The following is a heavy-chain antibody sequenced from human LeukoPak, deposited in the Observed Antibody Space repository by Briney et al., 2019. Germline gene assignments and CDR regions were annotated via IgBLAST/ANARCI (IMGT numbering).Heavy chain of an antibody. Sequence: PGGSLRLSCAASGFTVSSSYMTWVRQAPGKGLEWVSLVYSDGSTFYADSVKGRFTISRDNSKNTLYLQMNSLRAEDTAVYYCATPPRGYSYGAFDYWGQGTLVTVSS. CDR3: ATPPRGYSYGAFDY. CDR2: VYSDGST. J-gene: IGHJ4*02. V-gene: IGHV3-53*05. D-gene: IGHD5-18*01. CDR1: GFTVSSSY.